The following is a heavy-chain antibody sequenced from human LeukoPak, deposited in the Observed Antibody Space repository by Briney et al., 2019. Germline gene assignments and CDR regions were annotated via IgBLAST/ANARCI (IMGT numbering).Heavy chain of an antibody. D-gene: IGHD2-15*01. J-gene: IGHJ5*02. CDR3: ARGICSGGSCYSWFDP. V-gene: IGHV1-2*06. Sequence: ASVKVSCKASGYTFTGYYMHWVRQAPGQGLEWMGRINPNSGGTNYAQKFQGRVTMTRDTSISTAYMELSRLRSDDTAVYYCARGICSGGSCYSWFDPWGQGTLVTVSS. CDR1: GYTFTGYY. CDR2: INPNSGGT.